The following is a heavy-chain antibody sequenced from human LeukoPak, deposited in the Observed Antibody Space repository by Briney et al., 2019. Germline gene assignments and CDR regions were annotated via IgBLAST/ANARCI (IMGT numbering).Heavy chain of an antibody. D-gene: IGHD2-15*01. CDR2: ISYDGSNK. V-gene: IGHV3-30*18. CDR3: AKDGYCSGGSCYGFLYYYGMDV. CDR1: GFTFSSYG. Sequence: GGSLRLSCAASGFTFSSYGMHWVRQAPGKGLEWVAVISYDGSNKYYADSVKGRFTISRDNSKNTLYLQMNSLRAEDTAVYYCAKDGYCSGGSCYGFLYYYGMDVWGQGTTVTASS. J-gene: IGHJ6*02.